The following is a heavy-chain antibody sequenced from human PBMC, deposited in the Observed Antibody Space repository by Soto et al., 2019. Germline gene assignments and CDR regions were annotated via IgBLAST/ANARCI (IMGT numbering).Heavy chain of an antibody. Sequence: GESLKISCKGSGYSFTSYWIGWVRQMPGKGLEWMGIIYPGDSDTRYSPSFQGQVTISADKSISTAYLQWSSLKASDTAMYYCARLRGYCSGGSCYVDYWGQGTLVTVSS. D-gene: IGHD2-15*01. CDR2: IYPGDSDT. CDR3: ARLRGYCSGGSCYVDY. J-gene: IGHJ4*02. V-gene: IGHV5-51*01. CDR1: GYSFTSYW.